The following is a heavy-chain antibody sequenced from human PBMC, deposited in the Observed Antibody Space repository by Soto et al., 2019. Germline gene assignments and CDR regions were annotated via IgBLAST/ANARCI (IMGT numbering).Heavy chain of an antibody. J-gene: IGHJ6*02. CDR1: GFTFSIYG. CDR3: ARAYCSSTSCSNYYYGLDV. Sequence: GGSLRLSCAASGFTFSIYGMHWVRQAPGKGLEWVALVWYDGGSKYYADSVKGRFTISRDNSKNTLFLQMDSLRAEDTAVYYCARAYCSSTSCSNYYYGLDVWGQGTTVTVSS. D-gene: IGHD2-2*01. CDR2: VWYDGGSK. V-gene: IGHV3-33*01.